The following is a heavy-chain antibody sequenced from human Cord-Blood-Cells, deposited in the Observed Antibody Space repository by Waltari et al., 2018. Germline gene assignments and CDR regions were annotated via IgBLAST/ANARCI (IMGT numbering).Heavy chain of an antibody. CDR2: TYYRAKWYN. CDR1: GECSSTNSAA. J-gene: IGHJ3*02. V-gene: IGHV6-1*01. D-gene: IGHD6-13*01. Sequence: QVQRKQQGPGLVKPSQTLYITCAFSGECSSTNSAAWNWIRKSQSRGFGWLGRTYYRAKWYNDYAVSVKSRITINPDTSKNQFSLQLNSVTPDDTAVYYCASGRLIAAAGKESDAFDIWGQGTMVTVSS. CDR3: ASGRLIAAAGKESDAFDI.